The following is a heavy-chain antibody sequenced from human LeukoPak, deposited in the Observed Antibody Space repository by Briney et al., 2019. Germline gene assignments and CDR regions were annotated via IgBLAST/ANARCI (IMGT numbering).Heavy chain of an antibody. D-gene: IGHD3-9*01. CDR3: ARALRSTGNWFDP. CDR2: IWYDGSYK. J-gene: IGHJ5*02. CDR1: GFAFSDYG. Sequence: PGRSLRLSCAASGFAFSDYGMHWVRQAPGKGLEWVAIIWYDGSYKYYADSVKGRFTVSRDNAKNSLYLQMNSLRDDDTALYYCARALRSTGNWFDPWGQGTLVTVSS. V-gene: IGHV3-33*01.